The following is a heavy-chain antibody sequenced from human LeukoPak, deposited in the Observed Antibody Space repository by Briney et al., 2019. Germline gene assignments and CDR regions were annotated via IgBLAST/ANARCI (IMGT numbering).Heavy chain of an antibody. CDR2: ISGSGGST. J-gene: IGHJ6*03. CDR1: GITFSSYA. CDR3: AKQGPIHYYMDV. Sequence: GGSLRLSCAASGITFSSYAMSWVRQAPGKGLEWVSGISGSGGSTYYANSVKGRFTISRDNSKNTLYLQMNSLRAEDTAVYYCAKQGPIHYYMDVWGKGTTVTVSS. V-gene: IGHV3-23*01.